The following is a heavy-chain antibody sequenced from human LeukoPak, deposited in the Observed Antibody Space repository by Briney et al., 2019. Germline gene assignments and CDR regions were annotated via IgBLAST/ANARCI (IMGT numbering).Heavy chain of an antibody. CDR3: ARRRVTVVRGVDITSYYFDY. Sequence: RPGGSLRLSCAASGFTFDDYGMSWVRQAPGKGLEWVSGINWNDGSTGYADSVKGRFTISRDNAKNSLYLRMSSLRADDTALYYCARRRVTVVRGVDITSYYFDYWGQGTLVTVSS. D-gene: IGHD3-10*01. CDR2: INWNDGST. CDR1: GFTFDDYG. J-gene: IGHJ4*02. V-gene: IGHV3-20*04.